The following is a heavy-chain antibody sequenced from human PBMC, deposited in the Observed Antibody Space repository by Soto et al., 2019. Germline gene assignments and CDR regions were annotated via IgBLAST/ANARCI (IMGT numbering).Heavy chain of an antibody. CDR2: IFYTGST. CDR3: ARHGGYNYNFDF. D-gene: IGHD1-1*01. CDR1: GQSIGSYY. J-gene: IGHJ4*01. Sequence: QVQLQESGPGLVKTSETLSLTCTVSGQSIGSYYWSWIRQSPGKGPELIGYIFYTGSTNYNPSLQSRATISIDTSKNHFSLLLTSFTAADTAVYYCARHGGYNYNFDFWGHGTLVTVSS. V-gene: IGHV4-59*08.